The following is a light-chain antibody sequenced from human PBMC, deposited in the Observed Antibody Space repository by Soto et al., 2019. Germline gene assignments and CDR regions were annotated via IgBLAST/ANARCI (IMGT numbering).Light chain of an antibody. J-gene: IGLJ3*02. CDR3: QSYDSSLSGWV. CDR2: GNN. V-gene: IGLV1-40*01. CDR1: SSNIGAGYD. Sequence: QSVLTQPPSVSGAPGQRVTISCTGSSSNIGAGYDVHWYQQLPGTAPKLLIYGNNNRPSGVPDRFSGSKSATSDSLAITGLQAEDEADYYYQSYDSSLSGWVFGGGTKLTVL.